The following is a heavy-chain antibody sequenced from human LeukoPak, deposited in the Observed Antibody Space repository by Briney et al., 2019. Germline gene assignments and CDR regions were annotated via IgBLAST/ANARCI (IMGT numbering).Heavy chain of an antibody. D-gene: IGHD6-19*01. V-gene: IGHV4-34*01. CDR3: ARDLYSSRTNDAFVM. Sequence: SETLSLTCAVYGGSFSGYYWSWIRQPPGKGLEWIGEINHSGSTNYNPSLKSRVTISVDTSKNQFSLKLSSVTAADTAVYYCARDLYSSRTNDAFVMWGQGTMVTVSS. CDR1: GGSFSGYY. CDR2: INHSGST. J-gene: IGHJ3*02.